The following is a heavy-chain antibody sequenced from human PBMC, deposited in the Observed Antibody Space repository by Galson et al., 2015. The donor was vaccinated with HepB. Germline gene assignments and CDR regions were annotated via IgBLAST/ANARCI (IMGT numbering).Heavy chain of an antibody. V-gene: IGHV3-23*01. CDR1: GFTFRNYA. J-gene: IGHJ4*02. D-gene: IGHD6-19*01. CDR3: AGVTPEYTSGWYRQALYYFDS. CDR2: ITPSGDNT. Sequence: SLRLSCAASGFTFRNYAMSWVRQAPGKGLEWVSAITPSGDNTYSADSVKGRFTISRDNSKNTLFLQKTGLTADDTAIYYCAGVTPEYTSGWYRQALYYFDSWGQGTLVAVSS.